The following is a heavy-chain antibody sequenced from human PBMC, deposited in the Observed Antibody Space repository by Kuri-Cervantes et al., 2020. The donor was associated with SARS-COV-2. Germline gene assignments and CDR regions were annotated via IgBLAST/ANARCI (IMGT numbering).Heavy chain of an antibody. V-gene: IGHV4-39*07. J-gene: IGHJ4*02. CDR1: GASFSSSYFF. CDR3: ARVMSTSSIAARPRPYYFDY. CDR2: ISYTGST. Sequence: SETLSLTCTVSGASFSSSYFFGGWIRQPPGKGLEWIASISYTGSTYYNPSLKSRVTISVDTSKNQFSLKLSSVTAADTAVYYCARVMSTSSIAARPRPYYFDYWDQGTLVTVSS. D-gene: IGHD6-6*01.